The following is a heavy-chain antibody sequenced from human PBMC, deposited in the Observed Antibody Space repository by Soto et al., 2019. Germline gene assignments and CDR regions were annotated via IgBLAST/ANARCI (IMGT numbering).Heavy chain of an antibody. V-gene: IGHV1-18*01. D-gene: IGHD1-1*01. Sequence: QVQMVQSGAEVKNPGASVKISCKASGHMFVGYAVTWVRQAPGQGLEWMGWISPTGDTQYARKFEGRLTLTTDTSTSTAQLELKSLRSDDTAVYFCARDGHSQPYGSLDARFFDIWGQGTLVTVSS. J-gene: IGHJ4*02. CDR3: ARDGHSQPYGSLDARFFDI. CDR1: GHMFVGYA. CDR2: ISPTGDT.